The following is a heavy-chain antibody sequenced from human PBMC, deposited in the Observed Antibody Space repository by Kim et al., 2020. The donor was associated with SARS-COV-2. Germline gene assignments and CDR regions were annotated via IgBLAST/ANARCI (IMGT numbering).Heavy chain of an antibody. CDR3: ARVPKQWLVRAYFDY. Sequence: ASVKVSCKASGYTFTGYYMHWVRQAPGQGLEWMGRINPNSGGTNYAQKFQGRVTMTRDTSISTAYMELSRLRSDDTAVYYCARVPKQWLVRAYFDYWGQGTLVTVSS. D-gene: IGHD6-19*01. CDR2: INPNSGGT. CDR1: GYTFTGYY. J-gene: IGHJ4*02. V-gene: IGHV1-2*06.